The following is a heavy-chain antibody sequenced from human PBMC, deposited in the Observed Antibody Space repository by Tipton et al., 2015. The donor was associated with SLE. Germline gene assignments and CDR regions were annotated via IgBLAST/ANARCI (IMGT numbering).Heavy chain of an antibody. Sequence: TLSLTCTVSGDSINSYYWSWIRQPPGKGLEWIGYVYYSGSTNYNPSLRSRATISVDTSKNQFSLKLTSVTAADTAVYYCALVDTTMIIYYWGQGTLVTVSS. J-gene: IGHJ4*02. CDR3: ALVDTTMIIYY. CDR1: GDSINSYY. V-gene: IGHV4-59*08. CDR2: VYYSGST. D-gene: IGHD5-18*01.